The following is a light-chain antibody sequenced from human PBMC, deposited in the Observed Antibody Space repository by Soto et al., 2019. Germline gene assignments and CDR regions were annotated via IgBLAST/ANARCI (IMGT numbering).Light chain of an antibody. CDR2: GAS. J-gene: IGKJ4*01. CDR1: QSVSSSY. V-gene: IGKV3-20*01. CDR3: QQYGSSPPVT. Sequence: EIVLTQSPGTLSLSPGERATLSCRASQSVSSSYLAWYQQKPGQAPRLLIYGASSRATGIPDRFNGSGSGTDFTLTISRLEPDDFAVYYCQQYGSSPPVTFGGGTKVEIK.